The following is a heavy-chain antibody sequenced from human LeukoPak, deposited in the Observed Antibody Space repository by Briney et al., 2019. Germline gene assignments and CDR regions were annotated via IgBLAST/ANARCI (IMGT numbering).Heavy chain of an antibody. CDR2: INHSGST. D-gene: IGHD6-13*01. V-gene: IGHV4-34*01. CDR1: GGSFSGYY. Sequence: SETLSLTCAVYGGSFSGYYWSWIRQPPGKGLEWIGEINHSGSTNYNPSLKSRVTISVDTSKNQFSLKLSSVTAADTAVYYCARGTLQQLLFDYWGQGTLVTVSS. J-gene: IGHJ4*02. CDR3: ARGTLQQLLFDY.